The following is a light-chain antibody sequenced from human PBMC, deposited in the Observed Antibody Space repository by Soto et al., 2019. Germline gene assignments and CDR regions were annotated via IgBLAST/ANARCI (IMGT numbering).Light chain of an antibody. CDR2: AAS. V-gene: IGKV1-9*01. J-gene: IGKJ3*01. Sequence: DIQLTQSPSFLSASVGDRVTITCRASQGISSYLAWYQQKPGKAPKLLIYAASTLQSGVPSRFSGNGSGTESTLTLSSLQPEDFATYYCQQLNSYPQFTFGPGTKVDIK. CDR1: QGISSY. CDR3: QQLNSYPQFT.